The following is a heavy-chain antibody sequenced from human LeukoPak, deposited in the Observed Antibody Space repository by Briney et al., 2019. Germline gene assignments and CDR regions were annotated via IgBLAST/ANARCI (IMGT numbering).Heavy chain of an antibody. Sequence: SSETLSLTCSVPGGSISSYYWSWIRQPPGKGLEWIGYIHYSGSTDYNASLKSRLTISVDTSKNQFSLKLSSVTAADTAVYYCARHGSTVTTARFDPWGQGTLVTVSS. CDR1: GGSISSYY. CDR3: ARHGSTVTTARFDP. D-gene: IGHD4-17*01. V-gene: IGHV4-59*01. J-gene: IGHJ5*02. CDR2: IHYSGST.